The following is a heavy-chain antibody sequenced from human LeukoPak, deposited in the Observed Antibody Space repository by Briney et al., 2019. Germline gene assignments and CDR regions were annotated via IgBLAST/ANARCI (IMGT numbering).Heavy chain of an antibody. CDR1: GFTFDDYA. Sequence: GGSLRLSCAASGFTFDDYAMHWVRQAPGKGLEWVSGTSWNSGSIGYADSVKGRFTISRDNAKDTLYLQMNSLRAEDTAVYYCSREAFSYDTSGYLLDWGQGTLVTVSS. V-gene: IGHV3-9*01. CDR2: TSWNSGSI. D-gene: IGHD3-22*01. CDR3: SREAFSYDTSGYLLD. J-gene: IGHJ4*02.